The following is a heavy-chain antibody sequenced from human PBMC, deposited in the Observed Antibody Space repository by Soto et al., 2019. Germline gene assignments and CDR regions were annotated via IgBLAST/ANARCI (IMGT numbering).Heavy chain of an antibody. CDR2: INPNSGGT. V-gene: IGHV1-2*04. J-gene: IGHJ6*02. D-gene: IGHD6-13*01. CDR1: GYTFTGYY. CDR3: ASRIAAAGPYYDYYGMDV. Sequence: QVQLVQSGAEVKKPGASVKVSCKASGYTFTGYYMHWVRQAPGQGLEWMGWINPNSGGTNYAQKFQGWVTMTRDTSISKAYMELSRLRSDDTAVYYCASRIAAAGPYYDYYGMDVWGQGTTVTVSS.